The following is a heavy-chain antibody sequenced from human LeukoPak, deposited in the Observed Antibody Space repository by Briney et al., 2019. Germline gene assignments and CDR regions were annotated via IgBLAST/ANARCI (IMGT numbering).Heavy chain of an antibody. D-gene: IGHD2-15*01. J-gene: IGHJ4*02. CDR1: GIIFSNYG. V-gene: IGHV3-23*01. CDR2: ISGSGAKT. Sequence: GGSLRLFCTVSGIIFSNYGMSWDRQAPGKGLEWVSGISGSGAKTYYADSVKGRLSISRDNSKNTVYLQVNSLSGEDTAVYYCAKDIRGYSSGWPWFDYWGQGTLVTVSP. CDR3: AKDIRGYSSGWPWFDY.